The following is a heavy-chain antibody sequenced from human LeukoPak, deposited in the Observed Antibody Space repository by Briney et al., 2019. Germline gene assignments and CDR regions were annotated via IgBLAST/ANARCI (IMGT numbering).Heavy chain of an antibody. CDR2: ISSSGSTI. V-gene: IGHV3-11*01. Sequence: GGSLRLSCAASGFTFSDYYMSWIRQAPGKGLEWVSYISSSGSTIYYADSVKGRFTISRDNAKNSLYLQMNSLRAEDTAVYYCARFILDFWSGYTLYYFDYWGQGTLVTVSS. J-gene: IGHJ4*02. D-gene: IGHD3-3*01. CDR3: ARFILDFWSGYTLYYFDY. CDR1: GFTFSDYY.